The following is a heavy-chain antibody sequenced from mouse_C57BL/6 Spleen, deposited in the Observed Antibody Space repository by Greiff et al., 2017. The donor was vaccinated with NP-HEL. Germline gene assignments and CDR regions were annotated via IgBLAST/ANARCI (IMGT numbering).Heavy chain of an antibody. Sequence: QVQLQQPGAELVKPGASVKLSCKASGYTFTSYWMHWVKQRPGQGLEWIGMIHPNSGSTNYNEKFKSKATLTVDKSSSTAYMQLSSLTSEDSAVYYCAIYGSSYEGFDYWGQGTTLTVSS. CDR1: GYTFTSYW. CDR2: IHPNSGST. D-gene: IGHD1-1*01. CDR3: AIYGSSYEGFDY. V-gene: IGHV1-64*01. J-gene: IGHJ2*01.